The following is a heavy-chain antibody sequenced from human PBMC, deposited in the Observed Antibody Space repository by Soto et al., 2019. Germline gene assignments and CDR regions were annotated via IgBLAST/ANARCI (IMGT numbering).Heavy chain of an antibody. CDR1: GFTFDDYA. D-gene: IGHD6-13*01. CDR2: ISWNSGTL. V-gene: IGHV3-9*01. J-gene: IGHJ4*02. CDR3: VKAVGVYSGNSLNY. Sequence: EVHLVESGGGLVQPGRSLRLSCAASGFTFDDYAMHWVRQAPGKGLEWVSGISWNSGTLGYADSVKGRFTISRDNAKKSLYLHMNSLRAEDTVLYYCVKAVGVYSGNSLNYWGQGTLVTVSS.